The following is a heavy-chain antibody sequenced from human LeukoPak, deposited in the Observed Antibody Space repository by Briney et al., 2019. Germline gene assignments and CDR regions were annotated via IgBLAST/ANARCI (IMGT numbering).Heavy chain of an antibody. CDR2: IYYSGST. J-gene: IGHJ4*02. D-gene: IGHD6-13*01. CDR3: ARGGIAAAIDY. Sequence: PSETLSLTCTVSGGSISSYYWSWIRQPPGKGLEWIGYIYYSGSTNYNPSLKSRVIISVDTSKNQFSLKLSSVTAADTAVYYCARGGIAAAIDYWGQGTLVTVSS. CDR1: GGSISSYY. V-gene: IGHV4-59*01.